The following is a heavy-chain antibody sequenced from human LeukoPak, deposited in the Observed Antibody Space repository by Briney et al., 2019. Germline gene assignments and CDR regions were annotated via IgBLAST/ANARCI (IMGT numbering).Heavy chain of an antibody. CDR3: ARHFDGPHPEGNSRLKCFDP. D-gene: IGHD1-1*01. V-gene: IGHV4-59*08. J-gene: IGHJ5*02. Sequence: SETLSLTCTVAGASMSSYYRGWIRHPPGKGLEWIGCIYDSGTTIYNPSHKSRVTISMDTSKIQLSLKLSSVNAADTAVFDCARHFDGPHPEGNSRLKCFDPWGQGTLATVSS. CDR2: IYDSGTT. CDR1: GASMSSYY.